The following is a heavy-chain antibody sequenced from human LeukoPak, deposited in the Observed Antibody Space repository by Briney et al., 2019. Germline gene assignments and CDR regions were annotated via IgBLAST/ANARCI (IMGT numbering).Heavy chain of an antibody. Sequence: SETLSLTCTVSGGSITSYYWSWIRQPPGEGLEWIGYIYYSGSTNYNPSLKSRVTISVDTSKNQFSLKVSSVTAADTAVYYCASSAYNILTGYIYYGMDVWGQGTTVTVSS. D-gene: IGHD3-9*01. CDR1: GGSITSYY. V-gene: IGHV4-59*08. CDR3: ASSAYNILTGYIYYGMDV. CDR2: IYYSGST. J-gene: IGHJ6*02.